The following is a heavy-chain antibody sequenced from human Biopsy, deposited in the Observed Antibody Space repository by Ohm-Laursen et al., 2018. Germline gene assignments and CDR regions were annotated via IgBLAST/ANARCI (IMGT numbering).Heavy chain of an antibody. CDR3: ARGRSDYPPTF. D-gene: IGHD4-17*01. Sequence: SETLSLTCTLSGGSITSRTHYWGWIRQTPGKGLEWIGTVYYSGTTYDNPSLKNRVIISVDTSKNQFSLNLNSVTAADTAMYFCARGRSDYPPTFWGPGTLVTVSS. J-gene: IGHJ4*02. V-gene: IGHV4-39*07. CDR1: GGSITSRTHY. CDR2: VYYSGTT.